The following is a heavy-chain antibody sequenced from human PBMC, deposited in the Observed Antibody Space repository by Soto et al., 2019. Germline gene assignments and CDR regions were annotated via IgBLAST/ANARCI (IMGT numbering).Heavy chain of an antibody. CDR1: GGSISSYY. Sequence: QVQLQESGPGLVKPSETLSLTCTVSGGSISSYYWSWIRQPPGKGLEWIGYIYYSGSTNYNPSLKSRVTISVDTSKNQFSLKLSSVTAADTAVYYCARVSRQAKGRSEYFQHWGQGTLVTVSS. CDR3: ARVSRQAKGRSEYFQH. V-gene: IGHV4-59*01. J-gene: IGHJ1*01. D-gene: IGHD4-17*01. CDR2: IYYSGST.